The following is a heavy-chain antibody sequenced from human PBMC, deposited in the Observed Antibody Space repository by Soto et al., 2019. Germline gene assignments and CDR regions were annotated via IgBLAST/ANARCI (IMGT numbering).Heavy chain of an antibody. CDR2: IKSKTDGGTT. V-gene: IGHV3-15*07. J-gene: IGHJ6*02. CDR3: TTEGSGSGSYKPHYYYYYGMDV. CDR1: GFTFSNAW. Sequence: PGGSLRVSCAASGFTFSNAWMNWGRQAPWKGLEWVGRIKSKTDGGTTDYAAPVKGRFTISRDDSKNTLYLQMNSLKTEDTAVYYCTTEGSGSGSYKPHYYYYYGMDVWGQGTTVTVSS. D-gene: IGHD3-10*01.